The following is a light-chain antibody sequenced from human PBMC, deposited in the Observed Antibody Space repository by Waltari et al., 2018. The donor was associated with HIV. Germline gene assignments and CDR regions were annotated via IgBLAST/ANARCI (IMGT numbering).Light chain of an antibody. CDR2: EVS. V-gene: IGLV2-23*02. CDR1: SSDVGNYYL. J-gene: IGLJ2*01. CDR3: CSYAGSVV. Sequence: QSALTQPASVSGSPGQSITISCTGPSSDVGNYYLVSLYQQHPGKAPKLMIYEVSKRPSGVSNRFSGSKSGNTASLTISGLQAEDEADYYCCSYAGSVVFGGGTKLTVL.